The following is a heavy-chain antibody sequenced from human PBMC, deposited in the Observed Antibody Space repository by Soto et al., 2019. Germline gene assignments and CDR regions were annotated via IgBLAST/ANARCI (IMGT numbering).Heavy chain of an antibody. CDR2: INHSGST. J-gene: IGHJ6*03. V-gene: IGHV4-34*01. CDR3: ARGGGYYYYVDV. Sequence: PSETLSLTCAVYGGSFSGYYWSWIRQPPGKGLEWIGEINHSGSTNYNPSLKSRVTISVDTSKNQFSLKLSSVTAADTAVYYRARGGGYYYYVDVWDRGTTVTVSS. D-gene: IGHD1-26*01. CDR1: GGSFSGYY.